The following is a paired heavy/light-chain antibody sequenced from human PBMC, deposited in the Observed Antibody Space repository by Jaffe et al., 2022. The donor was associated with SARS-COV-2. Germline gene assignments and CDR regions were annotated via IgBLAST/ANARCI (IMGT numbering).Heavy chain of an antibody. Sequence: QVQLQQWGAGLLKPSETLSLTCAVSGGFFSGYYWTWIRQPPGKGLEWIGEIIHSGRTNYNSSLKSRVTISVDTSKNQFSLKLSSVTAADTAVYFCARFASHDYHEKLGAFDIWGQGTMVTVSA. CDR3: ARFASHDYHEKLGAFDI. D-gene: IGHD4-17*01. V-gene: IGHV4-34*12. CDR2: IIHSGRT. CDR1: GGFFSGYY. J-gene: IGHJ3*02.
Light chain of an antibody. CDR2: EVS. CDR3: SSYTSSSNSRVV. V-gene: IGLV2-14*01. Sequence: QSALTQPASVSGSPGQSITISCTGTSSDVGGYKFVSWYQQHPGKAPKLMIYEVSNRPSGVPGRFSGSKSGNTASLTISGLQAEDEADYYCSSYTSSSNSRVVFGGGTKLTV. J-gene: IGLJ2*01. CDR1: SSDVGGYKF.